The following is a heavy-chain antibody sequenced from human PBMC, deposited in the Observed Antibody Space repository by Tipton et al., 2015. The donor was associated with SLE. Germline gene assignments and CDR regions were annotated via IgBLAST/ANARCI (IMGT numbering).Heavy chain of an antibody. D-gene: IGHD3-16*01. CDR3: AKERTRASDLHFRGLIGDAFDI. CDR2: IWSDGSNK. CDR1: GFTFSSYS. Sequence: QLVQSGGGVVQPGGSLRLSCAASGFTFSSYSIHWVRQAPGKGLEWVGVIWSDGSNKNYGGFVKGRFTISRDNSKNTLYLEMNSLRVEDTAVYYCAKERTRASDLHFRGLIGDAFDIWGQGTMVTVSS. J-gene: IGHJ3*02. V-gene: IGHV3-30*02.